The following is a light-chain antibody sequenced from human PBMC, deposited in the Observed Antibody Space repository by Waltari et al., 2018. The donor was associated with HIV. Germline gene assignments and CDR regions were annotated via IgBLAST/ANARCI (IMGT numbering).Light chain of an antibody. Sequence: QSALTQPASVSGSPGQSITISCTGTSSDVGSYNLFSWYQQHPGKAPKLMIYEGSKRPSGVSNRFSGSKSGNTASLTISGLQAEDEADYYCCSYAGSFHVVFGGGTKLTVL. CDR3: CSYAGSFHVV. V-gene: IGLV2-23*01. CDR1: SSDVGSYNL. CDR2: EGS. J-gene: IGLJ2*01.